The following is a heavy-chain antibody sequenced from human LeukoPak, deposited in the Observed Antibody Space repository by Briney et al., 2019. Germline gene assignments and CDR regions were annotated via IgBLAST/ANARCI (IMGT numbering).Heavy chain of an antibody. D-gene: IGHD3-22*01. V-gene: IGHV3-23*01. CDR2: ISGSGGST. Sequence: SLRLSXXXXGFTXXSXAMSWVRQAPGKGLEWVSAISGSGGSTYYADSVKGGFTIARENSKNTLYLQMNSLRAEDTAVYYCAKRAGSYDSSGYYTYYFDYWGQGTLVTVSS. J-gene: IGHJ4*02. CDR3: AKRAGSYDSSGYYTYYFDY. CDR1: GFTXXSXA.